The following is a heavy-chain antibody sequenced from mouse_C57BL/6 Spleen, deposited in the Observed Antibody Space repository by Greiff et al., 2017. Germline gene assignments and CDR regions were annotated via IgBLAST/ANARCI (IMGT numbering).Heavy chain of an antibody. V-gene: IGHV1-72*01. CDR2: IDPNSGGT. J-gene: IGHJ2*01. Sequence: QVQLQQSGAELVKPGASVKLSCKASGYTFTSYWMHWVKQRPGRGLEWIGRIDPNSGGTKYNEKFKSKATLTVDKPSSTAYMQLSSLTSEDSAVYYCARGVITTVVVPFDYWGQGTTLTVSS. D-gene: IGHD1-1*01. CDR3: ARGVITTVVVPFDY. CDR1: GYTFTSYW.